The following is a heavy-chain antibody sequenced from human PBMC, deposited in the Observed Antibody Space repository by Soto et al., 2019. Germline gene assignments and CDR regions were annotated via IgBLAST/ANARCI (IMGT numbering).Heavy chain of an antibody. J-gene: IGHJ4*02. Sequence: QVQLQESGPGLVKPSQTLSLTCTVSGGSISSGGYYWSWIRQHPGKGLEWIGYIYYSGSTYYNPSLKSRVTISGETSKNQFSLKLSSVTAADKAVYYCARFPLGGLASGSIDYWGQGTLVTVSS. V-gene: IGHV4-31*03. CDR1: GGSISSGGYY. CDR3: ARFPLGGLASGSIDY. D-gene: IGHD4-4*01. CDR2: IYYSGST.